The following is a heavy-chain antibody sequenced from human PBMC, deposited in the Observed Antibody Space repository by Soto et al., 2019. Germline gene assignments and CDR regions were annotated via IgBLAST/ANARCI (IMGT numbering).Heavy chain of an antibody. D-gene: IGHD3-10*01. J-gene: IGHJ6*02. V-gene: IGHV3-13*01. Sequence: PGGSLRLSCAAPGFTLSNHDMYWVRQATGKSLEWVSAIGIGGDTYYPASVKGRFTISRQNAKNSLYLQMNNLRAGDTAVYYCARGPGSPRYYNGMDVWGQGTTVTVSS. CDR1: GFTLSNHD. CDR2: IGIGGDT. CDR3: ARGPGSPRYYNGMDV.